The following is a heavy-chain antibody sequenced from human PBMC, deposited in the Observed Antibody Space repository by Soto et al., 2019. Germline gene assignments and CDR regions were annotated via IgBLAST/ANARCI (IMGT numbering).Heavy chain of an antibody. CDR2: IYYSGCT. J-gene: IGHJ6*02. D-gene: IGHD3-9*01. CDR3: ARDVRYGGYYYGMDV. Sequence: QVQLQESGPGLVKPSETLSLTCTVSGGSISSYYWSWIRQPPGKGLEWIGYIYYSGCTNYNPSLKSRVTISVDTSKNQFSLKLSSVTAADTAVYYCARDVRYGGYYYGMDVWGQGTTVTVSS. V-gene: IGHV4-59*01. CDR1: GGSISSYY.